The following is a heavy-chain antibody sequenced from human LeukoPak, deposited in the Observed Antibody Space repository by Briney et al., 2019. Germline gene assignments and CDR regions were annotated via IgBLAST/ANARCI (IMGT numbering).Heavy chain of an antibody. CDR2: IIPILGIA. CDR1: GGTFSSYA. D-gene: IGHD3-9*01. Sequence: SVKGSCKASGGTFSSYAISWVRQAPGQGLEWMGRIIPILGIANYAQKFQGRVTITADKSTSTAYMELSSLRSEDTAVYYCARDILTGYASSYYYRMDVWGQGTTVTVSS. V-gene: IGHV1-69*04. J-gene: IGHJ6*02. CDR3: ARDILTGYASSYYYRMDV.